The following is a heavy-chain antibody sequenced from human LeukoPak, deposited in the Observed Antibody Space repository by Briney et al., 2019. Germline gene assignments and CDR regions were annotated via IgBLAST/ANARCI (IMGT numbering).Heavy chain of an antibody. Sequence: GGSLRLSCAASGFTFSSYNMNWVRQAPGKGLEWVSSISTSSSYIYYADSVKGRFTISRDNAKNSLYLQMNSLRAEDTAVYYCAISYYDTSGPFDYWGQGTLVTVSS. J-gene: IGHJ4*02. CDR3: AISYYDTSGPFDY. V-gene: IGHV3-21*01. CDR2: ISTSSSYI. D-gene: IGHD3-22*01. CDR1: GFTFSSYN.